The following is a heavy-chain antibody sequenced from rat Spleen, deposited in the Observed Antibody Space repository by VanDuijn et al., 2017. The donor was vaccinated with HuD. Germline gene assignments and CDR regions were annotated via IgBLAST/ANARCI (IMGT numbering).Heavy chain of an antibody. V-gene: IGHV5-17*01. J-gene: IGHJ2*01. CDR2: IIYDGSGT. CDR1: GFTFSDYS. CDR3: TRREDYFDY. D-gene: IGHD5-1*01. Sequence: EVQLVESGGGLVQPGRSLKLSCAASGFTFSDYSMAWVRQAPKKGPEWVATIIYDGSGTYSPDSVKGRFTISRDNAQNTLYLQMNSLRSEDTATYYCTRREDYFDYWGQGVMVTVSS.